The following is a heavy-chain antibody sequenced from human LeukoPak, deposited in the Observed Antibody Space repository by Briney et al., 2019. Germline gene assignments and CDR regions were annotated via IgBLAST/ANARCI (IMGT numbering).Heavy chain of an antibody. J-gene: IGHJ1*01. CDR1: GGSISSYY. Sequence: SETLSLTCTVSGGSISSYYWSWIRQPPGKGLEWIGYIYYSGSTNYNPSLKSRVTISVDTSKNQFSLKLSSATAADTAVYYCARDGESSSPEHWGQGTLVTVSS. V-gene: IGHV4-59*01. CDR3: ARDGESSSPEH. CDR2: IYYSGST. D-gene: IGHD6-6*01.